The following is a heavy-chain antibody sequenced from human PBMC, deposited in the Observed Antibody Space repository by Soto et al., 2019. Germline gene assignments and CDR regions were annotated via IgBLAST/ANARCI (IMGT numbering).Heavy chain of an antibody. CDR3: ARSRDGYSFYFYYGMDG. CDR1: GFTFTSYG. J-gene: IGHJ6*02. CDR2: ILHDGSAE. Sequence: GGSLRLSCAASGFTFTSYGMHWVRQAPGKGLEWMALILHDGSAEYYADSVKGRFTISRDNSKHTLYLQMNSLRAEDTAVYYCARSRDGYSFYFYYGMDGWGQGTTVTVSS. D-gene: IGHD4-4*01. V-gene: IGHV3-30*03.